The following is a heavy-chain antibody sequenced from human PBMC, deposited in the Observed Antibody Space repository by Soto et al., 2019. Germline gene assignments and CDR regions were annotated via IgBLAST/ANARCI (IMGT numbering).Heavy chain of an antibody. CDR3: TRGSGSSGWYFDPGFDP. Sequence: EVQLVESGGGLVQPGRSLRLSCTASGFTFGDYAMSWFRQAPGKGLEWVGFIRSKAYGGTTEYAASVKGRFTISRDDSKSIAYLQMNSLKTEDTAVYYWTRGSGSSGWYFDPGFDPWGQGTLVTVSS. D-gene: IGHD6-19*01. CDR2: IRSKAYGGTT. J-gene: IGHJ5*02. V-gene: IGHV3-49*03. CDR1: GFTFGDYA.